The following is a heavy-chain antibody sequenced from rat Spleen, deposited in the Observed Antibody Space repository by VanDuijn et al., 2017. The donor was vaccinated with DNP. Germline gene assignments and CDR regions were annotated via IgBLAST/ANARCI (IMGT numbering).Heavy chain of an antibody. Sequence: EVKLVESGGGLAQPGRSLKVSCAASRFTFNSYWMAWIRQVPGKGLEWVASVPSSGGSTYYGDSVKGRFTISRDNAKSTLYLQMNSLRSEDTATYYCARDRWRWRTPNYLYAMDAWGQGTSVTVSS. CDR1: RFTFNSYW. V-gene: IGHV5-31*01. J-gene: IGHJ4*01. CDR3: ARDRWRWRTPNYLYAMDA. CDR2: VPSSGGST. D-gene: IGHD1-12*01.